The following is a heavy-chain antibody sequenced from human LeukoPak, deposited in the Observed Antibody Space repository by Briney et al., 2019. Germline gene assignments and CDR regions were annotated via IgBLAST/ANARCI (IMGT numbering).Heavy chain of an antibody. V-gene: IGHV4-34*01. Sequence: SETLSLTCAVYGGSFSGYYWSWIRQPPGKGLEWIGEINHSGSTNYNPSLKSRVTISVDTSKNQFSLKLSSVTAADTAVYYCARVSYYYGLGSYRPTAVYYFDYWGQGTLVTVSS. CDR1: GGSFSGYY. CDR3: ARVSYYYGLGSYRPTAVYYFDY. CDR2: INHSGST. D-gene: IGHD3-10*01. J-gene: IGHJ4*02.